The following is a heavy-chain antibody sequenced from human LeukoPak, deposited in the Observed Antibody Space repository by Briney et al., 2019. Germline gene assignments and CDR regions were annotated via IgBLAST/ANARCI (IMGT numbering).Heavy chain of an antibody. D-gene: IGHD5-24*01. CDR3: ARDLDGYNRFDY. J-gene: IGHJ4*02. CDR2: IYTSGLT. V-gene: IGHV4-61*02. CDR1: GDSIKSSTYY. Sequence: SETLSLTCTVSGDSIKSSTYYWSWIRQSAGKGLEWIGRIYTSGLTNYNPSLRSRVTISVDTSKNQVSLNLSSVTAADTAVYYCARDLDGYNRFDYWGQGTLVTVSS.